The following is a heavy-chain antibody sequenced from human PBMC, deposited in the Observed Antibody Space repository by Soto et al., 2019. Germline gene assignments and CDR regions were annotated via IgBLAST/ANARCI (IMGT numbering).Heavy chain of an antibody. D-gene: IGHD3-22*01. CDR3: ATGTYPYASSGYPTPYFFDY. CDR1: GGSVNSGTYY. J-gene: IGHJ4*02. CDR2: IYYSGTT. Sequence: SETLSLTCTVSGGSVNSGTYYWGWIRQSPGKGLEWIGTIYYSGTTYSKPSLKSRVTISVDTSKNQFSLKLNSVTAADTAVFSCATGTYPYASSGYPTPYFFDYWRQGTLVTVPS. V-gene: IGHV4-39*01.